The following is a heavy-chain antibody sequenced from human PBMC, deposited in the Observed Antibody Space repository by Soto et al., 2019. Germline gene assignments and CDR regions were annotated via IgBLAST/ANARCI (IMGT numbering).Heavy chain of an antibody. D-gene: IGHD2-2*01. CDR1: GYSIASHYY. V-gene: IGHV4-38-2*02. CDR2: IWHGGST. CDR3: ARGTLSSAKRGWFDP. Sequence: MSLTCTVSGYSIASHYYWGWIRQSPGKGLEWIGTIWHGGSTYYKPSLNSRVTISVDTSKNQFSLKLTSVTAADTAVYYCARGTLSSAKRGWFDPWGQGTLVTVSS. J-gene: IGHJ5*02.